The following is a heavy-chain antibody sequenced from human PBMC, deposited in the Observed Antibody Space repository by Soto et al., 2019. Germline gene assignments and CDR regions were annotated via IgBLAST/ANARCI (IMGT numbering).Heavy chain of an antibody. CDR1: GFIFSSFA. Sequence: GGSLRLSCAASGFIFSSFAMSWVRQAPGKGLEWVSTISGSDGSTYYADSVQGRFTISRDNSKNTLSLQMNSLRAEDTAVYYCAKDRFCSGGSCYTDYWGQGTLVTVSS. CDR2: ISGSDGST. V-gene: IGHV3-23*01. J-gene: IGHJ4*02. CDR3: AKDRFCSGGSCYTDY. D-gene: IGHD2-15*01.